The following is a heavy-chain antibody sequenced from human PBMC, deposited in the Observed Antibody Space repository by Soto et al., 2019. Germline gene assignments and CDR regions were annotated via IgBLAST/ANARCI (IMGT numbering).Heavy chain of an antibody. CDR1: GSTFSSYT. D-gene: IGHD3-10*01. CDR3: LGDGQYGMDV. CDR2: IIPILSIA. V-gene: IGHV1-69*02. J-gene: IGHJ6*01. Sequence: SVKVSCKASGSTFSSYTISWVRQAPGQRHKWMGRIIPILSIANYAQKYQGRDTITADKSTSTAYMELIRLKCQNQAKHYPLGDGQYGMDVWGQGTTVAVSS.